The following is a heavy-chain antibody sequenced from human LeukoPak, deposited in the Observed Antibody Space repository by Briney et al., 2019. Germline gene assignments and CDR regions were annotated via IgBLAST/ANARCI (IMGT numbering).Heavy chain of an antibody. CDR2: ISGSGGST. D-gene: IGHD2/OR15-2a*01. CDR1: GFTFSSYA. J-gene: IGHJ4*02. Sequence: GGSLRLSCAASGFTFSSYAMSWVRQAPGKGLEWVSGISGSGGSTYYADSVKGRFTISRDNSKNTLYLQMNSLRAEDTAVYYCAKSYEGFLYYFDYWGQGTLVTVSS. V-gene: IGHV3-23*01. CDR3: AKSYEGFLYYFDY.